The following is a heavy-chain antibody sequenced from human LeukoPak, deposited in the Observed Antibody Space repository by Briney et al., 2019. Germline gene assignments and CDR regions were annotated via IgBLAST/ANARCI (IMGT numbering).Heavy chain of an antibody. V-gene: IGHV3-66*01. J-gene: IGHJ6*02. CDR3: AHLGRKNYYYYGMDV. CDR1: GFTVSSNY. CDR2: IYSGGST. Sequence: GGSLRLSCAASGFTVSSNYMSWVRQAPGKGLEWVSVIYSGGSTYYADSVKGRFTISRDNSKNTLHLQMNSLRAEDTAVYYCAHLGRKNYYYYGMDVWGQGTTVTVSS. D-gene: IGHD7-27*01.